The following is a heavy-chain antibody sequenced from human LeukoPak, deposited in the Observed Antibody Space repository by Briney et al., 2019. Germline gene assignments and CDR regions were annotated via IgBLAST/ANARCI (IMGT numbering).Heavy chain of an antibody. Sequence: ASVKVSCKASGGTFSSYAISWVRQAPGQGLEWMGGIIPIFGTANYAQKFQGRVTTTADESTSTAYMELSSLRSEDTAVYYCARATYYYDSSGYYVWYYFDYWGQGTLVTVSS. D-gene: IGHD3-22*01. V-gene: IGHV1-69*13. CDR3: ARATYYYDSSGYYVWYYFDY. CDR2: IIPIFGTA. CDR1: GGTFSSYA. J-gene: IGHJ4*02.